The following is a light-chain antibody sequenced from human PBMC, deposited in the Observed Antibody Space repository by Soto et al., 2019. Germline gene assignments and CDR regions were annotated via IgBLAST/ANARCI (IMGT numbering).Light chain of an antibody. J-gene: IGKJ4*01. CDR3: EECDCTLLT. V-gene: IGKV1-39*01. CDR2: GAS. CDR1: QGMRNA. Sequence: DSQMTKKTSSLSASVGDRVTITCRASQGMRNALAWYQQKPGKAPKRLIYGASTLQSGVPSRFSGSGSGTDFTLTISCLQPEDGATDCCEECDCTLLTFCGVT.